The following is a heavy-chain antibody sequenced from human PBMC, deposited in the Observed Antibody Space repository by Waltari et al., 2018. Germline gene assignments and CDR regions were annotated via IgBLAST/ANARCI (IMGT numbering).Heavy chain of an antibody. D-gene: IGHD4-4*01. CDR1: GGTFSSYA. V-gene: IGHV1-69*12. J-gene: IGHJ4*02. Sequence: QVQLVQSGAEVKKPGSSVKVSCKASGGTFSSYAISWVRQAPGQGLEWMGWSRRCLGTAIYAQKFRGRVTITADESTSTASMELSSLRSEETAVYYCARGGGYSNYSPFDYWGQGTLVTVSS. CDR2: SRRCLGTA. CDR3: ARGGGYSNYSPFDY.